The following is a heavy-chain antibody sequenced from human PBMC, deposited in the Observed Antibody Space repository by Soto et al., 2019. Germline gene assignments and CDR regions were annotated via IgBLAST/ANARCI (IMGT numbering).Heavy chain of an antibody. CDR1: VDSISSGTYY. J-gene: IGHJ6*02. D-gene: IGHD2-15*01. CDR3: VRDECIYCPGGTCYLMDV. V-gene: IGHV4-30-4*01. Sequence: SETLSLTCSVSVDSISSGTYYLSWILQPPGKGLEGIGYIYYSGSTYYNPSLKGRLTISADASQNQFSLKMTSVTAADTAVYYCVRDECIYCPGGTCYLMDVSAQGTTVTVSS. CDR2: IYYSGST.